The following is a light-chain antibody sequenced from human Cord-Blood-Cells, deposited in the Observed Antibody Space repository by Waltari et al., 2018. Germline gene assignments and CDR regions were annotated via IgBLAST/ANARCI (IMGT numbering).Light chain of an antibody. CDR3: QQSYSTPWT. J-gene: IGKJ1*01. Sequence: DIQMTQSPSSLSASVGDRVTITCRASQSISSYLNWYQQKPGKAPKLLIYAASSLQSGVPSRFSGSGSEKDFTLTISSLQPEDFATYYCQQSYSTPWTFGRGTKVEIK. CDR2: AAS. CDR1: QSISSY. V-gene: IGKV1-39*01.